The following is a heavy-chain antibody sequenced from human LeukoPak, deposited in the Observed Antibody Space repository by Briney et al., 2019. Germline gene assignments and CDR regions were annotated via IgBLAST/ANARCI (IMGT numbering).Heavy chain of an antibody. V-gene: IGHV3-7*01. Sequence: GGSLRLSCAASGFTFDKYWMDWVRQALGKGLEWVAQINQDGRVKHYVDSVKGRFTISRDNAKNLVSLQMSSLRAEDTAVYYCARGSDYSNGNIYEDDYEYWGQGTLVTVSS. CDR3: ARGSDYSNGNIYEDDYEY. D-gene: IGHD2-8*01. J-gene: IGHJ4*02. CDR2: INQDGRVK. CDR1: GFTFDKYW.